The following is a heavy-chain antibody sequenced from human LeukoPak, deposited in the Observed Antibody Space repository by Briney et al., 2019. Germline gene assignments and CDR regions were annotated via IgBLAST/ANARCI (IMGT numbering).Heavy chain of an antibody. CDR2: IKTKTAGGTI. CDR3: TTDYYDSSGYVF. Sequence: PGGSLRLSCAASGFTFSNAWMNWVRQAPGEGLEWVGRIKTKTAGGTIDYAAPVKGRFTISRDDSKNMLYLQMNSLKTEDTAVYFCTTDYYDSSGYVFWGQGTLVTVSS. V-gene: IGHV3-15*07. CDR1: GFTFSNAW. D-gene: IGHD3-22*01. J-gene: IGHJ4*02.